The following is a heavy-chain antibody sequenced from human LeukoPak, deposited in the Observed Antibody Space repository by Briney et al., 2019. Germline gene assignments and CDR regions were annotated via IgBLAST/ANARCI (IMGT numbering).Heavy chain of an antibody. CDR3: ARGVPIVVVPAATPYYFDY. CDR1: GGSISSGGYS. V-gene: IGHV4-30-2*01. J-gene: IGHJ4*02. D-gene: IGHD2-2*01. Sequence: PSETLSLTCAVSGGSISSGGYSWGWIRQPPGKGLEWIGYIYHSGSTYYNPSLKSRVTISVDRSKNQFSLKLSSVTAADTAVYYCARGVPIVVVPAATPYYFDYWGQGTLVTVSS. CDR2: IYHSGST.